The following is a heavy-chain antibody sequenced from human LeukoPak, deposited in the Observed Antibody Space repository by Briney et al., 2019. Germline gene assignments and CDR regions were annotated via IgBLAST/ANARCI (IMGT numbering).Heavy chain of an antibody. CDR1: GFTFSSYA. CDR3: ARDSTEYQLLYYYCGMDV. CDR2: ISGGGGST. J-gene: IGHJ6*02. Sequence: GGSLRLSCAASGFTFSSYAMNWVRQAPGKGLEWVSVISGGGGSTYYADSVKGRFTISRDNSKNTLYLQMNSLRADDTAVYYCARDSTEYQLLYYYCGMDVWGQGTTVTVSS. V-gene: IGHV3-23*01. D-gene: IGHD2-2*01.